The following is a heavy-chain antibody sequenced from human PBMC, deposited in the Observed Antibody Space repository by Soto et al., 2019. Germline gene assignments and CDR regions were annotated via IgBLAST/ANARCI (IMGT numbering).Heavy chain of an antibody. V-gene: IGHV1-3*01. J-gene: IGHJ4*02. Sequence: ASVKVSCKASGYTFTSYAMHWVRQAPGQRLEWMGWINANTGNTKYSQKFQGRVTLTRDTSVTTAYMEVSRLTSGDTAVYFCARSVTTHLAADFWGQGTLVTVSS. D-gene: IGHD4-17*01. CDR3: ARSVTTHLAADF. CDR2: INANTGNT. CDR1: GYTFTSYA.